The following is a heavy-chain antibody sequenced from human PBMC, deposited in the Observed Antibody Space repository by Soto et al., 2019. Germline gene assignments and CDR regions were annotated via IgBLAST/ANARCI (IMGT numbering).Heavy chain of an antibody. D-gene: IGHD4-17*01. J-gene: IGHJ4*02. CDR1: GGSILNGCHY. V-gene: IGHV4-31*03. CDR2: IFFSGNT. Sequence: TLSLTCTVSGGSILNGCHYGTWIRQHPGKGLEWIGRIFFSGNTHYNPALKSRLTFSLDTAKNQFSLKLTSVTAADTAIYYCARDNYGGMLDLWGPGTLVTVSS. CDR3: ARDNYGGMLDL.